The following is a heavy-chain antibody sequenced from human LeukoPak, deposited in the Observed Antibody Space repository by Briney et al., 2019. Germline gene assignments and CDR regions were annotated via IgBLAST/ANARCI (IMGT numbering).Heavy chain of an antibody. D-gene: IGHD6-13*01. V-gene: IGHV1-18*01. CDR1: GYTFTSYG. Sequence: GASVKVSCKASGYTFTSYGISWVRQAPGQGLEWMGWISAYNGNTNYAQKLQGRVTMTTDTSASTAYMELSSLRSEDTAVYYCAREFEGGSWEAYFDYWGQGTLVTVSS. CDR2: ISAYNGNT. J-gene: IGHJ4*02. CDR3: AREFEGGSWEAYFDY.